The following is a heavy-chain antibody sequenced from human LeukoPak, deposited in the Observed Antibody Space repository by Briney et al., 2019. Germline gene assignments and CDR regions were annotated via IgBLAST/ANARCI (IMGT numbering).Heavy chain of an antibody. V-gene: IGHV3-7*01. D-gene: IGHD2-21*01. Sequence: GGSLRLSCAASGFTFSTYWMTWVRQAPGKGLEWVATINQDGSEKYYVDSVKGRFTISGDNAKNSLYLQMNSLRAEDTAVYYCARDHVTPGLLFDYWGQGNLVTVSS. CDR1: GFTFSTYW. CDR2: INQDGSEK. CDR3: ARDHVTPGLLFDY. J-gene: IGHJ4*02.